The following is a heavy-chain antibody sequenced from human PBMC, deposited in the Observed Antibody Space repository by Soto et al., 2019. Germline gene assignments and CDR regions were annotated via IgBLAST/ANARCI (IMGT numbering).Heavy chain of an antibody. V-gene: IGHV2-5*02. CDR1: GFSLSTSGVG. CDR3: AHSWGIVVVPAAFNY. CDR2: IYWDDDK. Sequence: SGPTLVNPTQTLTLTCTFSGFSLSTSGVGVGWIRQPPGKALEWLALIYWDDDKRYSPSLKSRLTITKDTSKNQVVLTMSNMDPVDTAIYYCAHSWGIVVVPAAFNYWGQGTLVTVSS. J-gene: IGHJ4*02. D-gene: IGHD2-2*01.